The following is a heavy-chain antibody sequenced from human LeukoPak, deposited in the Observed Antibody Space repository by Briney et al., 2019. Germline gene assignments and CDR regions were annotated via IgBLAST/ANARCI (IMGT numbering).Heavy chain of an antibody. CDR1: GFTVSNTF. V-gene: IGHV3-53*04. J-gene: IGHJ4*02. CDR2: IYSAGNT. Sequence: GGSLRLSCAASGFTVSNTFMSWVRQAPGKGLEWVSIIYSAGNTYYADSVMGRFTISRHTSENTLYLQMDSLEPDNTAVYYCTRDEDEELVRDYWGQGTLVTVSS. D-gene: IGHD6-13*01. CDR3: TRDEDEELVRDY.